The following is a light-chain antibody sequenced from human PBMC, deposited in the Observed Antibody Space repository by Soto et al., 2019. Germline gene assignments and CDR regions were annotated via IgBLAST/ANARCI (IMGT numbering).Light chain of an antibody. J-gene: IGKJ2*01. Sequence: IQMTQSPSSLSAFVGDSVTISCRASQNINKNLNWYQQKSGKAPSLLMYEASTLQSGVPSRFSGSGSGTDFTLAITNLQPEDFETYYCQQSFHPPYTFGQGTKLEI. CDR1: QNINKN. CDR3: QQSFHPPYT. V-gene: IGKV1-39*01. CDR2: EAS.